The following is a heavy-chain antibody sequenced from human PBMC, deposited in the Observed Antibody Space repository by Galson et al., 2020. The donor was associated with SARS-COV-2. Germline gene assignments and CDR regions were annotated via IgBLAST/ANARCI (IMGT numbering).Heavy chain of an antibody. Sequence: ASVKVSCKASGYTFTSYYMHWVRQAPGQGLEWMGIINPSGGSTSYAQKFQGRVTMTRDTSTSTVYMELSSLRSEDTAVYYCARGYPYDFWSGYYPEEDFDYWGQGTLVTVSS. J-gene: IGHJ4*02. D-gene: IGHD3-3*01. V-gene: IGHV1-46*01. CDR3: ARGYPYDFWSGYYPEEDFDY. CDR2: INPSGGST. CDR1: GYTFTSYY.